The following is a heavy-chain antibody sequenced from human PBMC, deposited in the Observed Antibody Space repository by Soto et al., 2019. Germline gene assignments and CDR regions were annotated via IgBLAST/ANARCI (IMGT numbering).Heavy chain of an antibody. D-gene: IGHD7-27*01. J-gene: IGHJ4*01. CDR2: IYYSGNT. V-gene: IGHV4-61*01. CDR1: GDSVSNPKYY. CDR3: ARTGGPFDY. Sequence: PSETLSLTCAVSGDSVSNPKYYWSWIRQPPGKGLEWIAYIYYSGNTNYNPSLKSRVTISVDTSKNQFSLNLASVTAADTAVYYCARTGGPFDYWGPGSLVTVSS.